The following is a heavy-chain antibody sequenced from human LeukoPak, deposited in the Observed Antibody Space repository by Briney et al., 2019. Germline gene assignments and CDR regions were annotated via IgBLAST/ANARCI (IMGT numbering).Heavy chain of an antibody. CDR1: GFTFSNYA. J-gene: IGHJ4*02. Sequence: GGSLRLSCEASGFTFSNYAVSWVRQAPGNPGKGLEWVSAISGSGGNTYYADSVKGRFTISRDNSKNTLYLQMNSLRAEDTAVYYCARGSSGWYAEYYWGQGTLVTVSS. CDR2: ISGSGGNT. V-gene: IGHV3-23*01. D-gene: IGHD6-19*01. CDR3: ARGSSGWYAEYY.